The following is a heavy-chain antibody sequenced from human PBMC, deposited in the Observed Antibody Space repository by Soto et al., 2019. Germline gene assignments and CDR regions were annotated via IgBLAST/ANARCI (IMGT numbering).Heavy chain of an antibody. Sequence: EVHLLESGGNLIQPGGSLRLSCAASGFTFGNYAMTWVRQAPGKGLEWVSAISFSGDLSYYADSVKGRFTISRDNSKNILYLQSNGLRAEDTAIYHCAKDGRPSTRWYGSFDFWGQGTLVTVSS. D-gene: IGHD6-13*01. CDR2: ISFSGDLS. V-gene: IGHV3-23*01. CDR3: AKDGRPSTRWYGSFDF. CDR1: GFTFGNYA. J-gene: IGHJ4*02.